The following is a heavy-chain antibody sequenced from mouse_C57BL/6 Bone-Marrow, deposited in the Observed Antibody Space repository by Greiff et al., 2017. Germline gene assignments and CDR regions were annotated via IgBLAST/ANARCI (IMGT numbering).Heavy chain of an antibody. CDR1: GYSITSGYY. D-gene: IGHD2-12*01. CDR3: ATYYKDG. Sequence: VQLQQSGPGLVKPSQSLSLTCSVTGYSITSGYYWNWIRQFPGNKLEWMGYISYDGSNNYNPSLKNRISITRDTSKNQFFLKLNSVTTEDTATYYCATYYKDGWGTGTTVTVSS. CDR2: ISYDGSN. V-gene: IGHV3-6*01. J-gene: IGHJ1*03.